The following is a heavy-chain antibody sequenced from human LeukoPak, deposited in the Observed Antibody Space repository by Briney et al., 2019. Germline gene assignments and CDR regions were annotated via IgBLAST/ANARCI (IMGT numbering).Heavy chain of an antibody. CDR3: ARGVGAPVMSRGPTAGYYYGMDV. V-gene: IGHV4-34*01. Sequence: PSETLSLTCAVYGGSFSGYYWSWIRQPPGKGLEWIGGINHSGSTNYNPSLKSRVTISVDTSKNQFSLKLSSVTAADTAVYYCARGVGAPVMSRGPTAGYYYGMDVWGQGTTVTVSS. J-gene: IGHJ6*02. D-gene: IGHD1-26*01. CDR2: INHSGST. CDR1: GGSFSGYY.